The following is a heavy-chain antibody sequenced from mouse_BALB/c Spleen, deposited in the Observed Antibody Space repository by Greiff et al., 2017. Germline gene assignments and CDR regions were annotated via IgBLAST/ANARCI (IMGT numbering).Heavy chain of an antibody. Sequence: EVKLVESGGGLVQPGGSLRLSCATSGFTFTDYYMSWVRQPPGKALEWLGFIRNKANGYTTEYSASVKGRFTISRDNSQSILYLQMNTLRAEDSATYYCARSYRYEDYFDYWGQGTTLTVSS. CDR2: IRNKANGYTT. CDR3: ARSYRYEDYFDY. CDR1: GFTFTDYY. J-gene: IGHJ2*01. D-gene: IGHD2-14*01. V-gene: IGHV7-3*02.